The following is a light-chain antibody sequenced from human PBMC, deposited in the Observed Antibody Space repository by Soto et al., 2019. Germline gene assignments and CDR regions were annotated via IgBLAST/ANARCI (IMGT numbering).Light chain of an antibody. CDR3: QQYNTYSRT. Sequence: DIQMTQSPSTLSASVGDRVTITCRASQSITTWLAWYRQKPGEAPKLLIYEGSTLEGGVPSRFSGSGSGTAFTLTISSLQPDDFATFYCQQYNTYSRTFGQGTKVEVK. J-gene: IGKJ1*01. CDR1: QSITTW. CDR2: EGS. V-gene: IGKV1-5*03.